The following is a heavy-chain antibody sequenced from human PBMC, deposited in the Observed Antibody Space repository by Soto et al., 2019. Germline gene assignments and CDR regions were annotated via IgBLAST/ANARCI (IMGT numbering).Heavy chain of an antibody. J-gene: IGHJ4*02. CDR2: IKSKTDGGTT. Sequence: GGSLRLSCAASGFTFSNAWMSWVRQAPGKGLEWVGRIKSKTDGGTTDYAAPVKGRFTISRDDSKNTLYLQMNSLKTEDTAVYYCTTDPTYYDILTGYDPDYWGQGTLVTVSS. D-gene: IGHD3-9*01. V-gene: IGHV3-15*01. CDR3: TTDPTYYDILTGYDPDY. CDR1: GFTFSNAW.